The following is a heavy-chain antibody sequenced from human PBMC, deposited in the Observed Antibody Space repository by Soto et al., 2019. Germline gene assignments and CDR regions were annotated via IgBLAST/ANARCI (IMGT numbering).Heavy chain of an antibody. V-gene: IGHV5-51*01. Sequence: LKISCKGSGYSFTSYWIGWVRQMPGKGLERMGIIYPGDSDTRYSPSFQGQVTISADKSITTTYLQWSSLKASGTAIYYCARLFDTSGWYDYWGQGTLVTVS. D-gene: IGHD6-19*01. CDR1: GYSFTSYW. CDR2: IYPGDSDT. CDR3: ARLFDTSGWYDY. J-gene: IGHJ4*02.